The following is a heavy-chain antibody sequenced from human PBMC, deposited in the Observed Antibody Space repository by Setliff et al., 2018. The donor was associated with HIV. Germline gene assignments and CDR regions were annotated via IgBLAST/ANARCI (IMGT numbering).Heavy chain of an antibody. CDR1: GGSISSHY. CDR2: IYHRGST. V-gene: IGHV4-38-2*02. CDR3: ARAPLEYSGYDYLRYFDY. D-gene: IGHD5-12*01. Sequence: SETLSLTCTVSGGSISSHYWSWIRQPPGKGLEWIGSIYHRGSTYYNPSLKSRVTISVDRSKNQFSLKLSSVTAADTAVYYCARAPLEYSGYDYLRYFDYWGQGTLVTGSS. J-gene: IGHJ4*02.